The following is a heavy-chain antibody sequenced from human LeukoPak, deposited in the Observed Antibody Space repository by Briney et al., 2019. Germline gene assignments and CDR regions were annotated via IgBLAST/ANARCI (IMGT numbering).Heavy chain of an antibody. J-gene: IGHJ4*02. CDR3: ARGITMVRGAFGY. V-gene: IGHV1-3*01. Sequence: ASVKVSCKASGYTFTSYAMHWVRQAPGQGLEWMGWINAGNGNTKYSQKFQGRVTITRDTSASTAYMELSSLRSEDTAVYYCARGITMVRGAFGYWGQGTLVTVSS. D-gene: IGHD3-10*01. CDR2: INAGNGNT. CDR1: GYTFTSYA.